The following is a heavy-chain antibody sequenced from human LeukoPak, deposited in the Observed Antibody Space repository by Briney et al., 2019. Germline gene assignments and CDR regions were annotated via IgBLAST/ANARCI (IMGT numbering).Heavy chain of an antibody. D-gene: IGHD4-11*01. Sequence: GGSLRLSCAASGFTFSSYAMSWVRQARGRGGEGVSDMRGRGGRKKYGDSVKGRFTISRDNSKNTLYLQMNSLRAEDTAVYYCAKEGVDYSNYSFDPWGQGTLVTVSS. V-gene: IGHV3-23*01. CDR3: AKEGVDYSNYSFDP. J-gene: IGHJ5*02. CDR1: GFTFSSYA. CDR2: MRGRGGRK.